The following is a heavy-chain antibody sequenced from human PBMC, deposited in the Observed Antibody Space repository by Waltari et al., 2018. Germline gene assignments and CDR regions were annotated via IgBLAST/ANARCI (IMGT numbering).Heavy chain of an antibody. D-gene: IGHD6-13*01. J-gene: IGHJ3*02. CDR2: ISWDGGST. CDR3: AKAPAPSSSWLGDAFDI. Sequence: EVQLVESGGVVVQPGGSLRLSCAASGFTFDDYAMHWVRQAPGKGLEWVSLISWDGGSTYYADSVKGRFTISRDNSKNSLYLQMNSLRAEDTALYYCAKAPAPSSSWLGDAFDIWGQGTMVTVSS. V-gene: IGHV3-43D*03. CDR1: GFTFDDYA.